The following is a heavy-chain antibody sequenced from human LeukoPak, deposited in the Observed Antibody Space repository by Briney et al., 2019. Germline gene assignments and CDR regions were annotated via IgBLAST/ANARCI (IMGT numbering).Heavy chain of an antibody. CDR3: ATLGSGSSPIIDFDF. Sequence: ASVNVSCKASGYSFTSYYMHWVRQAPGQGLEWMGIIDPSGGSTNYAQKFQGRITMTRDTSTSTVYMELSSLRSEDTAIYYCATLGSGSSPIIDFDFWGQGTLVTVSS. CDR1: GYSFTSYY. D-gene: IGHD3-10*01. J-gene: IGHJ4*02. CDR2: IDPSGGST. V-gene: IGHV1-46*01.